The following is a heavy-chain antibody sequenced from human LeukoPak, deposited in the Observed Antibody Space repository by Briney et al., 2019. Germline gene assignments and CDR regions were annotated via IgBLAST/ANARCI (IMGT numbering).Heavy chain of an antibody. CDR2: IYYSGST. D-gene: IGHD5-18*01. V-gene: IGHV4-61*01. CDR1: GGSVSSGNYY. Sequence: SETLSLTCTVSGGSVSSGNYYWSWIRQPPGTGLEWIGFIYYSGSTNYNPSLKSRVTISVDTSKNQFSLKLSSVTAADTAVYYCARVGYSYGFPDYWGQGTLVTVSS. CDR3: ARVGYSYGFPDY. J-gene: IGHJ4*02.